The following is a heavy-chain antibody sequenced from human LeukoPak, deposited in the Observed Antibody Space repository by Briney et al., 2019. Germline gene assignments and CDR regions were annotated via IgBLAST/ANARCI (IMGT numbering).Heavy chain of an antibody. CDR3: ATPLDYYDSSGYHQGGD. D-gene: IGHD3-22*01. CDR2: IKQDGSKK. CDR1: GXTFSSYW. V-gene: IGHV3-7*03. J-gene: IGHJ4*02. Sequence: LRLSXXASGXTFSSYWMTWVRQAPGKGLEWVANIKQDGSKKNYVDSVKDRFTISRDNAKNSLYLQMNSLRAEDTAVYYCATPLDYYDSSGYHQGGDWGQGTLVTVSS.